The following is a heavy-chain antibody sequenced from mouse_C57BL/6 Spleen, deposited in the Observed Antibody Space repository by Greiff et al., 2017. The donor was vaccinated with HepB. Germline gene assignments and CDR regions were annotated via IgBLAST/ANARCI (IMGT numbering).Heavy chain of an antibody. CDR2: ISSGSSTI. J-gene: IGHJ3*01. CDR1: GFTFSDYG. CDR3: ARTVGGSSYWFAY. V-gene: IGHV5-17*01. D-gene: IGHD1-1*01. Sequence: EVQVVESGGGLVKPGGSLKLSCAASGFTFSDYGMHWVRQAPEKGLEWVAYISSGSSTIYYADTVKGRFTISRDNAKNTLFLQMTSLRSEDTAMYYCARTVGGSSYWFAYWGQGTLVTVSA.